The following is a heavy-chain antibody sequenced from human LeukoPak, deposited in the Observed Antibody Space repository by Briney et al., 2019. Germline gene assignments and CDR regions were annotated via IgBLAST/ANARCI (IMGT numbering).Heavy chain of an antibody. CDR3: ASLYYYGSGSYYNAFDY. CDR2: ISSSSTI. V-gene: IGHV3-48*04. D-gene: IGHD3-10*01. J-gene: IGHJ4*02. CDR1: GFTFSSYS. Sequence: QPGGSLRLSCAASGFTFSSYSMNWVRQAPGKGLEWVSYISSSSTIYYADSVKGRFTISRDNAKNSLYLQMNSLRAEDTAVYYCASLYYYGSGSYYNAFDYWGQGTLVTVSS.